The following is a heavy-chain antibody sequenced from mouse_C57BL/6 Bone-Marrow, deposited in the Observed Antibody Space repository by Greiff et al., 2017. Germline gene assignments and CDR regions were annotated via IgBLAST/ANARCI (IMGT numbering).Heavy chain of an antibody. CDR2: IYPRSGNT. J-gene: IGHJ3*01. CDR1: GYTFTSYG. V-gene: IGHV1-81*01. Sequence: QVQLKESGAELARPGASVKLSCKASGYTFTSYGISWVKQRTGQGLEWIGEIYPRSGNTYYNEKFKGKATLTADKSSSTAYMELRSLTSEDSAVYFCAKGGSNPFAYWGQGTLVTVSA. D-gene: IGHD2-5*01. CDR3: AKGGSNPFAY.